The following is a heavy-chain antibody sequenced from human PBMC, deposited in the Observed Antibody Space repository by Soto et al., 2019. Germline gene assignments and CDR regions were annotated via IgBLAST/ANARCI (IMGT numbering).Heavy chain of an antibody. Sequence: QVQLQESGPGLVKPSQTLSLTCTVSGGSISSGSYYWSWIRQHPGKGLEWIGYIYYSGSTYYNPYLKSRVTISVDTSKNQDSLKLSSVTDADTAVYYCTRSDRVTTRPNENYYYYYMDVWGKGTTVTVSS. V-gene: IGHV4-31*03. CDR1: GGSISSGSYY. CDR2: IYYSGST. D-gene: IGHD4-17*01. CDR3: TRSDRVTTRPNENYYYYYMDV. J-gene: IGHJ6*03.